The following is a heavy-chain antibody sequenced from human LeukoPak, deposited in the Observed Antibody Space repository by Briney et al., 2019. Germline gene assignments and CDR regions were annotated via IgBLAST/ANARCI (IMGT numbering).Heavy chain of an antibody. J-gene: IGHJ5*02. CDR2: IYTSGST. D-gene: IGHD6-19*01. CDR3: ARDGSSGWSPWFDP. V-gene: IGHV4-59*10. Sequence: PSETLSLTCAVYGGSFSGYYWSWIRQPPGKGLEWIGRIYTSGSTNYNPSLKSRVTMSVDTSKNQFSLKLSSVTAADTAVYYCARDGSSGWSPWFDPWGQGTLVTVSS. CDR1: GGSFSGYY.